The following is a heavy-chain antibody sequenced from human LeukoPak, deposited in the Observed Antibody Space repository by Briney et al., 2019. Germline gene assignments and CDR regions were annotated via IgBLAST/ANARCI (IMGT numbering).Heavy chain of an antibody. V-gene: IGHV3-23*01. D-gene: IGHD3-22*01. Sequence: GGSLRLSCAASRFTFSTYGMSWVRQAPGKGLEWVSSISGSGGSTNYADSVKGRFTISRDNSKNTLYPQMNSLRDEDTAVYYCAKSSYYDSSGYYREYYFDFWGRGTLVTVSS. CDR2: ISGSGGST. J-gene: IGHJ4*02. CDR1: RFTFSTYG. CDR3: AKSSYYDSSGYYREYYFDF.